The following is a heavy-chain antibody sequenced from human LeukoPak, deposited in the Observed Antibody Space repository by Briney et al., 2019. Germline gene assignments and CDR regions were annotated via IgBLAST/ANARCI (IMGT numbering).Heavy chain of an antibody. CDR2: INHSGST. J-gene: IGHJ5*02. D-gene: IGHD4/OR15-4a*01. V-gene: IGHV4-39*07. CDR3: ARRVDRRLSRLLSSWFDP. Sequence: SETLSLTCTVSGGSISSSSYYWGWIRQPPGKGLEWIGEINHSGSTNYNPSLKSRVTISVDTSKNQFSLKLSSVTAADTAVYYCARRVDRRLSRLLSSWFDPWGQGTLVTVSS. CDR1: GGSISSSSYY.